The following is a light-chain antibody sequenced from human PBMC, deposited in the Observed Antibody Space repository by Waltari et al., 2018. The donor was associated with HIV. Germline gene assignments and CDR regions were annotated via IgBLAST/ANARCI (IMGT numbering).Light chain of an antibody. CDR1: TIHGGGYKT. V-gene: IGLV2-8*01. Sequence: QSALTQPPSASGSPAQSVTMSSTETTIHGGGYKTVLSYPQHPGKAPKLMICKVSKRPSGVPERFSGSKSGNTASLTVSGLQADDEADYYCSSDGLSNKPVVVGGGTKLPVL. CDR2: KVS. CDR3: SSDGLSNKPVV. J-gene: IGLJ2*01.